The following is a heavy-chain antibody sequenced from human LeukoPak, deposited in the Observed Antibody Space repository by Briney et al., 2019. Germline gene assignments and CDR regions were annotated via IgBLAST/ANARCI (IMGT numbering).Heavy chain of an antibody. J-gene: IGHJ6*02. D-gene: IGHD3-3*01. CDR3: ARDYDFWSGSMGQLASMDV. CDR2: IYYSGST. Sequence: NSSETLSLTCTVSGCSISSGEYYWSWIRQPPGKGLEWIGYIYYSGSTYYNPSLKSRVTISVDKSKNQFSLKLSSVTAADTAVYYCARDYDFWSGSMGQLASMDVWGQGTTVTVSS. CDR1: GCSISSGEYY. V-gene: IGHV4-30-4*01.